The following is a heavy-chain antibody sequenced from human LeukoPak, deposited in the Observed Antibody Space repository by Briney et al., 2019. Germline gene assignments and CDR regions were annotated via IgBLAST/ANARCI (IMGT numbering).Heavy chain of an antibody. Sequence: GGSLRLSCAASGFTFSSYAMSWVRQAPGKGLEWVSAISGSGDSTYYGDSVKGRFTISRDNSKNTLYLQMNSLRAEDTAVYYCARSEYQLLGLPYYYYGMDVWGQGTTVTVSS. J-gene: IGHJ6*02. CDR2: ISGSGDST. CDR3: ARSEYQLLGLPYYYYGMDV. CDR1: GFTFSSYA. V-gene: IGHV3-23*01. D-gene: IGHD2-2*01.